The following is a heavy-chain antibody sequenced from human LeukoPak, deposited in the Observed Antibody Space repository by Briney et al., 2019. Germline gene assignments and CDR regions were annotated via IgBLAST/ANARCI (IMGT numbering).Heavy chain of an antibody. CDR1: EFTFSSYS. CDR3: ARGLYGDYVGVNNWFDP. CDR2: ISSSSSYI. Sequence: GGSLRLSCAASEFTFSSYSMNWVRQAPGKGLEWVSSISSSSSYIYYADSVKGRFTISRDNAKNSVFLQMNSLRAEDTAVYYCARGLYGDYVGVNNWFDPWGQGTLITVSA. J-gene: IGHJ5*02. D-gene: IGHD4-17*01. V-gene: IGHV3-21*01.